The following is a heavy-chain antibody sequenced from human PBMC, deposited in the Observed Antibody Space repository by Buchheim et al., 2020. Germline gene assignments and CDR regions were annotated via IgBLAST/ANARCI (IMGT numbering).Heavy chain of an antibody. CDR1: GFTFSSYG. CDR3: ARDSGGGDEDY. J-gene: IGHJ4*02. Sequence: EVQLVESGGGLVSPGGSLRLSCAASGFTFSSYGMNWVRQAPGKGLAWVSFISGSSSTIYYTDSVKGRFTISSDNAKNSVYLQMNSLRADDTAVYYCARDSGGGDEDYWGQGTL. D-gene: IGHD2-21*02. V-gene: IGHV3-48*01. CDR2: ISGSSSTI.